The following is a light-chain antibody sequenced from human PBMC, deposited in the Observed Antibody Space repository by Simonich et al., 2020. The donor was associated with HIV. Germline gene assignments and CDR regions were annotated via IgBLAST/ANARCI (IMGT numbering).Light chain of an antibody. CDR1: QSVSSN. CDR3: QQYNNWPLLT. V-gene: IGKV3-15*01. Sequence: EIVMTQSPATLSVSPGERAPLSCRASQSVSSNFAWYQQKPGQAPRLLIYGAATRATGIPARVRGSGSGTEFTLTISSMQSEDVAVYYCQQYNNWPLLTFGGGTKVEIK. CDR2: GAA. J-gene: IGKJ4*01.